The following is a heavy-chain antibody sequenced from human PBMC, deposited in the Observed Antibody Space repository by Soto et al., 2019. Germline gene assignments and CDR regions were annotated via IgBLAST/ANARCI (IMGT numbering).Heavy chain of an antibody. CDR1: GGSISSGDYY. Sequence: QVQLQESGPGLVKPSQTLSLTCTVSGGSISSGDYYWSWIRQPPGKGLEWIGYIYYSGSTYYNPSLKSRVTRSVETSKNQFSLKLSSVTAADTAVYYCARDRVAAAGTVDYWGQGTLVTVSS. J-gene: IGHJ4*02. CDR3: ARDRVAAAGTVDY. D-gene: IGHD6-13*01. CDR2: IYYSGST. V-gene: IGHV4-30-4*01.